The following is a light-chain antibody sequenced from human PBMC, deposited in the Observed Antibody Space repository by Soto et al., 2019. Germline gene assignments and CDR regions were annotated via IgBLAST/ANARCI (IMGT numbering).Light chain of an antibody. CDR1: QSVGST. CDR3: QQYSTSLT. CDR2: GAS. Sequence: EILMTQSPATLSVSPGERVILSCRASQSVGSTLAWYQQKPGQAPRLLIRGASTRATGVPARFSGSGSGTEFTLTISSQQSVDFAVYYCQQYSTSLTFGGGTTLEIK. J-gene: IGKJ4*02. V-gene: IGKV3-15*01.